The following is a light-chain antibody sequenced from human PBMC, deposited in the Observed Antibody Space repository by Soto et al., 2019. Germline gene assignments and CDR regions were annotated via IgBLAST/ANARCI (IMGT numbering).Light chain of an antibody. V-gene: IGLV2-8*01. J-gene: IGLJ2*01. CDR1: SSDVGYYDY. Sequence: QSVLTQPPSASGSPGQSVTISCTGTSSDVGYYDYVSWYQQHPGKAPKLLIFEVTKRPSGVPDRFSGSKSGNTASLTVSGLQADDEADYYCNSYAGSNFVVFGGGTKLTVL. CDR3: NSYAGSNFVV. CDR2: EVT.